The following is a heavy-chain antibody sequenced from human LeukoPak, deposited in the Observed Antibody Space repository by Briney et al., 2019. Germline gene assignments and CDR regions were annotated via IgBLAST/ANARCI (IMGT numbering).Heavy chain of an antibody. D-gene: IGHD2-2*01. CDR1: GYTFTSYD. Sequence: GASVKVSSKASGYTFTSYDINWVRQATGQGLEWMGWMNPNSGNTGYAQKFQGRVTMTRNTSISTAYMELSSLRSEDTAVYYCARGGSVPAAMGPNWFDPWGQGTLVTVSS. V-gene: IGHV1-8*01. J-gene: IGHJ5*02. CDR3: ARGGSVPAAMGPNWFDP. CDR2: MNPNSGNT.